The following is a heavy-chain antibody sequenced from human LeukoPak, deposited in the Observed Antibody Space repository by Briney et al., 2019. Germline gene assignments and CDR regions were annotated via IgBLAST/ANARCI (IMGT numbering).Heavy chain of an antibody. V-gene: IGHV3-23*01. Sequence: GGSLRLSCAASGFTFSSYAMGWVRQAPGKGLEWVSGISGSGGSTYYADSVEGRFTISRDNSKNTLYLQMNSLRAEDTAIYYCAKGGVGSGKTFDSWGQGTLVTVSS. D-gene: IGHD3-10*01. CDR2: ISGSGGST. J-gene: IGHJ4*02. CDR3: AKGGVGSGKTFDS. CDR1: GFTFSSYA.